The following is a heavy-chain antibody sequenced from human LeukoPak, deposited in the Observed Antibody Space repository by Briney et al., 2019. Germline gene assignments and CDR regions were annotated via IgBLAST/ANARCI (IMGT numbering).Heavy chain of an antibody. J-gene: IGHJ4*01. V-gene: IGHV3-48*02. D-gene: IGHD4-17*01. CDR1: GFTFSSYA. CDR3: VRDQSDYGDYFDY. CDR2: ISSSSITM. Sequence: GGSLRLSCAASGFTFSSYAMSWVRQAPGKGLEWVSYISSSSITMYYADSVKGRFTISRDNAKNSLYLQMNSLRDEDAAVYYCVRDQSDYGDYFDYWGQEPWSPSPQ.